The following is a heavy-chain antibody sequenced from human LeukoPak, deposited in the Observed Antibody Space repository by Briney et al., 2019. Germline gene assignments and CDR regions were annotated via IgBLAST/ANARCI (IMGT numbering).Heavy chain of an antibody. V-gene: IGHV4-59*01. CDR2: IYHSGST. CDR3: AREGNLEGVFDV. J-gene: IGHJ3*01. D-gene: IGHD3-3*01. CDR1: GDSISRYH. Sequence: SETLSLTCTVSGDSISRYHWGWIRQPPGKGLEWIAYIYHSGSTDYNPSLKSRVTMSVDMSKNQFSLKLRSVTAADTAVYYCAREGNLEGVFDVWGHGTPVTVSS.